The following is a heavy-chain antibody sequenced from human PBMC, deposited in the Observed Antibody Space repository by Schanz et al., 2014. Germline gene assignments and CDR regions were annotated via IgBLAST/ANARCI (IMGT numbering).Heavy chain of an antibody. J-gene: IGHJ4*02. CDR1: GYIFINSG. V-gene: IGHV1-18*01. CDR2: INTGSGDT. D-gene: IGHD3-3*01. CDR3: ARSAGRDFWSGYYTRFDY. Sequence: QIQLVQSGPEVKKPGATVKVSCKASGYIFINSGISWVRQAPGQGLEWMGWINTGSGDTKYSQNFQGRVTITRDTSASTVYMELRSLRSDDTAVYYCARSAGRDFWSGYYTRFDYWGQGTQVTVSS.